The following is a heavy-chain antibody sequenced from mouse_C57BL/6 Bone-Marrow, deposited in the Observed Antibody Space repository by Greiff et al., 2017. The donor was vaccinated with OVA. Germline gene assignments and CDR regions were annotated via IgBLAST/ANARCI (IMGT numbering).Heavy chain of an antibody. D-gene: IGHD1-1*01. Sequence: QVQLKQSGAELVRPGASVTLSCKASGYTFTDYEMHWVKQTPVHGLEWIGAIDPETGGTAYNQKFKGKAILTADKSSSTAYMELRSLTSEDSAVYYCTRSPITTVVATPYCYAMDCWGQGTSVTVSS. CDR2: IDPETGGT. CDR3: TRSPITTVVATPYCYAMDC. V-gene: IGHV1-15*01. CDR1: GYTFTDYE. J-gene: IGHJ4*01.